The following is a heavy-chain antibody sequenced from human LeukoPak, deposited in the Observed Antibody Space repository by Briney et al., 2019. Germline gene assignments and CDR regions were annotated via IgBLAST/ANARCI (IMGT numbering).Heavy chain of an antibody. D-gene: IGHD6-19*01. J-gene: IGHJ5*02. CDR2: IKHSGST. CDR1: GGSFSGYY. CDR3: ARTPPVPAERIAVAATSWFDP. Sequence: PSETLSLTCAVYGGSFSGYYWSWISQPPGKGLEWIGEIKHSGSTNYNPSLKSRVTISVDTSKNQFSLKLSSVTAADTAVYYCARTPPVPAERIAVAATSWFDPWGQGTLVTVSS. V-gene: IGHV4-34*01.